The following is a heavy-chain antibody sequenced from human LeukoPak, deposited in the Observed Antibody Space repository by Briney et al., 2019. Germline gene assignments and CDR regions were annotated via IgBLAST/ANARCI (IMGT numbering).Heavy chain of an antibody. Sequence: SVKVSCKASGYTFTSYGINWVRQAPGQGLEWLGWLSGYTGHTNYVQKIQGRVTMTTDTSTNTAYMELRSLRSDDTAVYYCARGPGIAVAGVFDYWGQGSLVTVSS. D-gene: IGHD6-19*01. CDR2: LSGYTGHT. CDR1: GYTFTSYG. CDR3: ARGPGIAVAGVFDY. J-gene: IGHJ4*02. V-gene: IGHV1-18*04.